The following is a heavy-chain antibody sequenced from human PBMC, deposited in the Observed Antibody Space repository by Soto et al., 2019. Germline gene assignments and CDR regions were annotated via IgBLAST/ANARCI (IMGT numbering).Heavy chain of an antibody. J-gene: IGHJ4*02. CDR1: GFTFMTAW. Sequence: GGSLRLSCAASGFTFMTAWMNWVRQSPGKGLEWLGCIKSKDYGGITDYAAPVKGRFTISRDDSKSIAYLLMNSLKTEDTAMYYCTRDGRYSVYPPPAFWGQGTLVTVSS. V-gene: IGHV3-15*07. CDR2: IKSKDYGGIT. D-gene: IGHD5-12*01. CDR3: TRDGRYSVYPPPAF.